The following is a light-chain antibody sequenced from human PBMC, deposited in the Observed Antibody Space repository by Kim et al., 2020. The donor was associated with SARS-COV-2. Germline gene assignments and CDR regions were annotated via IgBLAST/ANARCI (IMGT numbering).Light chain of an antibody. CDR2: AAS. CDR3: QRYYNAPWT. Sequence: ASVGDRVTSTCRASQSISYYLAWYQHKPGKVPALLIYAASTLQSGVPSRFSGSGSGTDFSLTISSLQPEDVATYYCQRYYNAPWTFGQGTKVDIK. V-gene: IGKV1-27*01. J-gene: IGKJ1*01. CDR1: QSISYY.